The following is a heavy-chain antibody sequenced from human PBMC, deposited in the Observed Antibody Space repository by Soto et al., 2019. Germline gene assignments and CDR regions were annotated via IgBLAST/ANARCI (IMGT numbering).Heavy chain of an antibody. CDR1: GFTFITYD. CDR2: MNPNNGNA. CDR3: ARRKERSGPYYLDL. J-gene: IGHJ4*02. D-gene: IGHD6-25*01. Sequence: SGKVSCKASGFTFITYDFSWVRQAVGQGLEWMGWMNPNNGNAGFAQKFRGRINMTRNTSISTAYLELSSLRSDDSAVYFCARRKERSGPYYLDLWGQGTQVPVSS. V-gene: IGHV1-8*01.